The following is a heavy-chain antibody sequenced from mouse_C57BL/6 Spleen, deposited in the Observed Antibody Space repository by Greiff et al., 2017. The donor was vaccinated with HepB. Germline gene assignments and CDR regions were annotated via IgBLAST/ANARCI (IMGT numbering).Heavy chain of an antibody. J-gene: IGHJ4*01. V-gene: IGHV5-4*01. D-gene: IGHD1-1*01. CDR3: ARDRHLLLRDYYAMDY. CDR2: ISDGGSYT. CDR1: GFTFSSYA. Sequence: EVMLVESGGGLVKPGGSLKLSCAASGFTFSSYAMSWVRQTPEKRLEWVATISDGGSYTYYPDNVKGRFTISRDNAKNNLYLQMSHLKSEDTAMYSCARDRHLLLRDYYAMDYWGQGTSVTVSS.